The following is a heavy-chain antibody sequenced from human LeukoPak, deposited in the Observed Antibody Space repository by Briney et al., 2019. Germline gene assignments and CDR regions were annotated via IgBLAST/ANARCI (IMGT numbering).Heavy chain of an antibody. CDR1: GYTFTSYD. D-gene: IGHD3-3*01. CDR2: MNPNSGNT. J-gene: IGHJ6*03. CDR3: ARGNYPSIFGVLYYYYYMDV. Sequence: ASVKVSCKASGYTFTSYDINWVRQATGQGLEWMGWMNPNSGNTGYAQKFQGRVTITRNTSISTAYMELSSLRSEDTAVYYCARGNYPSIFGVLYYYYYMDVWGKGTTVTVSS. V-gene: IGHV1-8*03.